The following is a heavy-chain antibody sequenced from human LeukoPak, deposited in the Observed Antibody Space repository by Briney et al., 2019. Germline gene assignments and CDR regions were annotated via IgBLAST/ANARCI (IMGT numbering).Heavy chain of an antibody. D-gene: IGHD5-18*01. J-gene: IGHJ4*02. CDR3: ARDLVQLWSKDY. Sequence: NPGGSLRLSCAPSGFTFSRYAMNWVRQAPEKGLEWVSYISTGGDNTFYPDSLKGRFTVSRDNAKNSLFLQMDSLRAEDTAVYYCARDLVQLWSKDYWGQGTLVTVSS. V-gene: IGHV3-21*01. CDR2: ISTGGDNT. CDR1: GFTFSRYA.